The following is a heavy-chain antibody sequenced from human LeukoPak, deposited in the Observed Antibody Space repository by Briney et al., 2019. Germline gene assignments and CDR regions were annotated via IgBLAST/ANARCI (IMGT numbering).Heavy chain of an antibody. V-gene: IGHV3-7*03. CDR2: IKQDGSEK. CDR1: GFTFSSYW. Sequence: GGSLRLSCAASGFTFSSYWMSWVRQAPGKGLEWVANIKQDGSEKYYVDSVKGRFTISRDNAKNSLYLQMNSLRAEDTAVYYCARSLRYDYSSGSGDDWGKGTTVTVSS. D-gene: IGHD6-19*01. CDR3: ARSLRYDYSSGSGDD. J-gene: IGHJ6*04.